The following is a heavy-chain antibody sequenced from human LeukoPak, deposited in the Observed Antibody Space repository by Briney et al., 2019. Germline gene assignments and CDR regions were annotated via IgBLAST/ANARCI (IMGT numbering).Heavy chain of an antibody. Sequence: ASVTVSCTASGYTFTDYYMHWVRQAPGQRLEWMGWINPYSGGTDYAQKFQGRVTMTRDTSISTAYMEVSRLRPDDTAVYYCARPMVRGVIFDGMDVWGQGTTVTVSS. CDR2: INPYSGGT. J-gene: IGHJ6*02. CDR1: GYTFTDYY. CDR3: ARPMVRGVIFDGMDV. D-gene: IGHD3-10*01. V-gene: IGHV1-2*02.